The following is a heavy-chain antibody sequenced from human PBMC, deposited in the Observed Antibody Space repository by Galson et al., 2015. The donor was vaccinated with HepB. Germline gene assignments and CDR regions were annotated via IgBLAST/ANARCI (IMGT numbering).Heavy chain of an antibody. V-gene: IGHV5-51*01. D-gene: IGHD3-16*01. CDR3: ASLRGTDPLGFDY. CDR1: GYRFSSYW. CDR2: IYPAYSDA. Sequence: QSGAEVKKPGESLKISCKGSGYRFSSYWIGWVRQMPGKGLEWVGIIYPAYSDARYSPSFQGQVTISADKSISTAYLQWSSLKASDTAMYYCASLRGTDPLGFDYWGQGTLVTVSS. J-gene: IGHJ4*02.